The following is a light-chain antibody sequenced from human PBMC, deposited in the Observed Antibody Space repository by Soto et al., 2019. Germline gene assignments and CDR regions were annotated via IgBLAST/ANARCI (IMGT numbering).Light chain of an antibody. V-gene: IGKV1-5*01. J-gene: IGKJ2*01. Sequence: DIQMTQSPSTLSASVGDRITITCRARQSVSRRLAWFQQKPGKAPKLLSYDASSLESGVPSRFSGRGTWTEFTLTISSLQPDDCATYYCHTYNSYSLHTFGQGTKLEIK. CDR1: QSVSRR. CDR2: DAS. CDR3: HTYNSYSLHT.